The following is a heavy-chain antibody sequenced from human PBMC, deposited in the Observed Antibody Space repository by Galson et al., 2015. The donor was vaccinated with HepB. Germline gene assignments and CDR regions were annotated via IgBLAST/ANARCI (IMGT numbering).Heavy chain of an antibody. Sequence: ETLSLTCAVYGGSFRGHQWTWIRQSPGKGLEWIGEINHSGSTSYNPPLKSRAALSVDTSKNQFSLTLRSVTAADTAVYYCGRGPGMDVWGRGTTVTVSS. CDR3: GRGPGMDV. V-gene: IGHV4-34*01. CDR1: GGSFRGHQ. CDR2: INHSGST. J-gene: IGHJ6*02.